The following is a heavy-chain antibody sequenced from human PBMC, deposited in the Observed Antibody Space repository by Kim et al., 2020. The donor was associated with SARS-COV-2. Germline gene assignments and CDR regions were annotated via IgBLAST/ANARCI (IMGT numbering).Heavy chain of an antibody. D-gene: IGHD2-21*02. CDR3: ARGHLVVTAILDY. V-gene: IGHV4-34*01. J-gene: IGHJ4*02. Sequence: DTPSLESRVTISVDTSKNQFSLTLTSVTAGDTAVYYCARGHLVVTAILDYWGQGSLVTISS.